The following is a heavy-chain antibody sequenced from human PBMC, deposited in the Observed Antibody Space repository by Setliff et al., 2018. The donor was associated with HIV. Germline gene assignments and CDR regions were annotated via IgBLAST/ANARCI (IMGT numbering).Heavy chain of an antibody. CDR2: ISSSSSYT. CDR3: ARGMVRGVLLMDV. D-gene: IGHD3-10*01. Sequence: GGSLRLSCAASGFTFSDYYMSWIRQAPGKGLEWVSYISSSSSYTNYADSVKGRFTISRDNAKNSLYLQMNSLRAGDTAVYYCARGMVRGVLLMDVWGKGTTVTVSS. J-gene: IGHJ6*04. CDR1: GFTFSDYY. V-gene: IGHV3-11*06.